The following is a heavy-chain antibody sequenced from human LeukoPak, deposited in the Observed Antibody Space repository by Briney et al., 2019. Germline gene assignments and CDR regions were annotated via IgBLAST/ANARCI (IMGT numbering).Heavy chain of an antibody. J-gene: IGHJ4*02. V-gene: IGHV4-34*01. CDR1: GGSFSGYY. CDR3: ARGWIYCSSTSCAPWNYFDY. CDR2: INHSGST. Sequence: SETLSLTCAVYGGSFSGYYWSWIRQPPGKGLEWIGEINHSGSTNYNLSLKSRVTISVDTSKNQFSLKLSSVTAADTAVYYCARGWIYCSSTSCAPWNYFDYWGQGTLVTVSS. D-gene: IGHD2-2*01.